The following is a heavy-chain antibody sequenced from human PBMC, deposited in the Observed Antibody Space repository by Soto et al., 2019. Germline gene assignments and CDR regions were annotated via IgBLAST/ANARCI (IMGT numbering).Heavy chain of an antibody. J-gene: IGHJ6*02. V-gene: IGHV4-61*08. CDR1: GGSVSSGDYF. D-gene: IGHD3-10*01. CDR2: IYYSGST. Sequence: SETLSLPCTVSGGSVSSGDYFWSWLRQSPGKRLEWIAYIYYSGSTNYNPSLKSRATISVDTSKSQVSLTLTSMTAADAALYYCARSPNYYYYGFDVWGQGTAVTVSS. CDR3: ARSPNYYYYGFDV.